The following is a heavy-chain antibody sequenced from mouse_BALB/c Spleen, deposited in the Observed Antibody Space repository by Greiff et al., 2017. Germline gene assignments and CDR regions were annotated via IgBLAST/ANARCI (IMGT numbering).Heavy chain of an antibody. V-gene: IGHV5-4*02. CDR1: GFTFSDYY. J-gene: IGHJ4*01. CDR2: ISDGGSYT. Sequence: EVKLQESGGGLVKPGGSLKLSCAASGFTFSDYYMYWVRQTPEKRLEWVATISDGGSYTYYPDSVKGRFTISRDNAKNNLYLQMSSLKSEDTAMYYCARGYDYLYAMDYWGQGTSVTVSS. CDR3: ARGYDYLYAMDY. D-gene: IGHD2-4*01.